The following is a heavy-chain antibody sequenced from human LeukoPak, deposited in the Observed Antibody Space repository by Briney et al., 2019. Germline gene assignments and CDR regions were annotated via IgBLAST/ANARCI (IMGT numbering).Heavy chain of an antibody. J-gene: IGHJ3*02. Sequence: PSETLSLTCSVSGGSISSYYWSWIRQPAGKGLEFIGRIYSSGITNYNPSLESRVTMSVDTSKNQFSLKLRSVTAADTAIYYCAREGSGSPNAFDIWGQGTLVTVSS. V-gene: IGHV4-4*07. D-gene: IGHD1-26*01. CDR2: IYSSGIT. CDR3: AREGSGSPNAFDI. CDR1: GGSISSYY.